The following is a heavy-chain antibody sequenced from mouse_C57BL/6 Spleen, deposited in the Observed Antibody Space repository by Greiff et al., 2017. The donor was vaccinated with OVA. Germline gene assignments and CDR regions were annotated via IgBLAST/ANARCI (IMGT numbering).Heavy chain of an antibody. CDR3: ARRGAATVVEGGWFAY. CDR1: GYSFTGYY. CDR2: INPSTGGT. D-gene: IGHD1-1*01. V-gene: IGHV1-42*01. J-gene: IGHJ3*01. Sequence: VQLQQSGPELVKPGASVKISCKASGYSFTGYYMNWVKQSPEKSLEWIGEINPSTGGTTYNQKFKAKATLTVDKSSSTAYMQLKSLTSEDSAVYYCARRGAATVVEGGWFAYWGQGTLVTVSA.